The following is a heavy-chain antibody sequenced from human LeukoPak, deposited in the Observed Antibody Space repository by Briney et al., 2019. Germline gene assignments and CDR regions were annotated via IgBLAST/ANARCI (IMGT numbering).Heavy chain of an antibody. Sequence: ASGVTFSSXXXXXXRXAAXQXXXWMGRMIPILGIANSPQKFQGRVTITADKSTSTAYMELTSLRSEDTAVYYCARDSGSYSFDPWGPGTLVTVSS. V-gene: IGHV1-69*04. J-gene: IGHJ5*02. CDR3: ARDSGSYSFDP. CDR1: GVTFSSXX. D-gene: IGHD3-10*01. CDR2: MIPILGIA.